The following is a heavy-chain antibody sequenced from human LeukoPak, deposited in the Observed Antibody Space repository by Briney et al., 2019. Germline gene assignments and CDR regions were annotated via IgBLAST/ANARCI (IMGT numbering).Heavy chain of an antibody. J-gene: IGHJ5*02. CDR3: AKGGQDFDFWRFDL. D-gene: IGHD3-3*01. CDR1: GFSFSDSA. Sequence: GGSLRLSCAASGFSFSDSAVSWARHSPGEGLKWVSSISDTGGRTYYADSVKGRFTITRDNSGNTVNLQMNSLRAGDTARYYCAKGGQDFDFWRFDLWGQGILVIVSS. V-gene: IGHV3-23*01. CDR2: ISDTGGRT.